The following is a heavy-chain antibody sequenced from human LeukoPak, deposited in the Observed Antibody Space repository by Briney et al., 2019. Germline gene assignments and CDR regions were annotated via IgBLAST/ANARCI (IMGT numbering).Heavy chain of an antibody. J-gene: IGHJ4*02. D-gene: IGHD2-15*01. V-gene: IGHV3-66*01. CDR3: ARGGYCSGGNCNGSFDY. CDR2: IYSGGTT. Sequence: QPGGSLRLSCAASGFTVSNNYMSWVRQAPGKGLEWVSVIYSGGTTYYADSVKGRFTISRDNSKNTLYLLMNSLRAEDTAVYYCARGGYCSGGNCNGSFDYWCKGTLVNVYS. CDR1: GFTVSNNY.